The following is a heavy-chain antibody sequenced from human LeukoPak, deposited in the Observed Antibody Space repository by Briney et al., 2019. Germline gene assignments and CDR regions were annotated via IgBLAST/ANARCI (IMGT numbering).Heavy chain of an antibody. Sequence: PSETLSLTCTVSGGSISSGGYYWSWIRQHPGKGLEWIGYIYYSGSTYYNPSLKSRVTISVDTSKNQFSLKLSSVTAADTAVYYCARTINGYSYGYPVDYWGQGTLATVSS. D-gene: IGHD5-18*01. J-gene: IGHJ4*02. CDR2: IYYSGST. CDR1: GGSISSGGYY. CDR3: ARTINGYSYGYPVDY. V-gene: IGHV4-31*03.